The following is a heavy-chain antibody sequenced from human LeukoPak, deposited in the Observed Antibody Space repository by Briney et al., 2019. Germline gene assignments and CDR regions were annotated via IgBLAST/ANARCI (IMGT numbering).Heavy chain of an antibody. CDR1: GSDFINYG. D-gene: IGHD6-13*01. CDR3: AREGLAAASTGPFDI. CDR2: FNPSGGST. V-gene: IGHV1-46*01. J-gene: IGHJ3*02. Sequence: GASVKLSCTATGSDFINYGISWVRQAPGQGLEWMGIFNPSGGSTSYAQKFQGRVTTTRATSSSTVYMKLSRLRSEDTAEYYCAREGLAAASTGPFDIWGQGTMVTVSS.